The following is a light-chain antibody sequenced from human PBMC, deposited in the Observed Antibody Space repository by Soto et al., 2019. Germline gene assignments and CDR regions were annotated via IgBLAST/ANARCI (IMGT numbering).Light chain of an antibody. CDR1: QGINNW. Sequence: DIQMTQSPSSVSASEGDRVTITCRASQGINNWLAWYQQKPGKAPKLLIYKASTLKSGVPSRFSGGGSGTEFTLTISSLQPDDFATYYCQHYNSYSEAFGQGTKVDIK. CDR2: KAS. CDR3: QHYNSYSEA. V-gene: IGKV1-5*03. J-gene: IGKJ1*01.